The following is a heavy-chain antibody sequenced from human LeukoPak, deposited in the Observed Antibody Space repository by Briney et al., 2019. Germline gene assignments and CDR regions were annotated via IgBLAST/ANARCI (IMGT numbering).Heavy chain of an antibody. CDR2: ISGSGTNI. CDR3: AREAVPGGRGDTFDI. CDR1: GFTFSSFE. V-gene: IGHV3-48*03. Sequence: GGSLRLSCAASGFTFSSFEMNWVRHAPGKGLEWVSYISGSGTNIYYADSVKGRFTISRDNAKNSLSLQMNSLRAEDTAIYYCAREAVPGGRGDTFDIWGQGTMVTVSS. J-gene: IGHJ3*02. D-gene: IGHD6-19*01.